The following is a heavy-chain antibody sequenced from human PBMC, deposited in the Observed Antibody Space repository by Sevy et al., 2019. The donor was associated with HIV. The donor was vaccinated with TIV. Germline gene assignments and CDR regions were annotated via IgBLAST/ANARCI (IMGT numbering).Heavy chain of an antibody. CDR3: ARGYYSNFDY. V-gene: IGHV4-59*01. Sequence: SETLSLTCTVSGGSISTYYWSWIRQPPGKGLEWIGYIYYSGSTNSSPSLKSRVTISVDTSRNQFSLNLTSVTAADTAVYYRARGYYSNFDYWGQGILVTVSS. CDR2: IYYSGST. D-gene: IGHD3-22*01. CDR1: GGSISTYY. J-gene: IGHJ4*02.